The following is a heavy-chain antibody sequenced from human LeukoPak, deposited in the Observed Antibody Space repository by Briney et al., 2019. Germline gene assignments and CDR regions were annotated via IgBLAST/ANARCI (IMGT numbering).Heavy chain of an antibody. Sequence: GGSLRLSCAASGFTLSSYSMNWVRQAPGKGLEWVSFISSSKNTIYYADSVKGRFTISRDNSQNTLDLQMNSLRTEDTAVYYCARDLSERYSTDYWGQGTLVTVSS. CDR2: ISSSKNTI. J-gene: IGHJ4*02. CDR1: GFTLSSYS. CDR3: ARDLSERYSTDY. D-gene: IGHD1-26*01. V-gene: IGHV3-48*01.